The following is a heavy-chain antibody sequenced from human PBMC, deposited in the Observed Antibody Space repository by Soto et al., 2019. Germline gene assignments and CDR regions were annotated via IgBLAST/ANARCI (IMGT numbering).Heavy chain of an antibody. Sequence: PGGSLRLSCTASGFTFGDYAMSWFRQAPGKGLEWVGFIRSKAYGGTTEYAASVKGRFTISRDDSKSIAYLQMNSLKTEDTAVYYCTRPAFGELFSGQNWFDPWGQGTLVTVSS. V-gene: IGHV3-49*03. D-gene: IGHD3-10*01. CDR1: GFTFGDYA. CDR3: TRPAFGELFSGQNWFDP. J-gene: IGHJ5*02. CDR2: IRSKAYGGTT.